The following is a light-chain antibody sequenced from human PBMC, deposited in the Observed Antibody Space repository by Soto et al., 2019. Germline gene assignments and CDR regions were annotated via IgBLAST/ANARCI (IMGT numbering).Light chain of an antibody. CDR3: QKYNSVPYT. J-gene: IGKJ2*01. CDR2: ATS. CDR1: QDISNY. Sequence: DIQMTQSPSSLSASVGGRVSITCRASQDISNYIAWYQQKPGKVPKLLIYATSTLQSGVPSRFSGRVSGTDFTLTISSLQPEDAATYSCQKYNSVPYTFGQGTKLEI. V-gene: IGKV1-27*01.